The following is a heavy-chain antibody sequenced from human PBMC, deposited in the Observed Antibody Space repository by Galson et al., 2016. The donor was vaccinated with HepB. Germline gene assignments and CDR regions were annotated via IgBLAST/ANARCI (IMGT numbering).Heavy chain of an antibody. J-gene: IGHJ3*02. D-gene: IGHD1-1*01. CDR3: AATPQLSGAFDI. Sequence: SVKVSCKASGFNFRSSAVQWVRQARGQRLEWIGWIVVGNGHTNYAEKFQGGVTITRDMSTGTAYMELSSLRSEDTALYYCAATPQLSGAFDIWGQGTMVTVSS. CDR1: GFNFRSSA. CDR2: IVVGNGHT. V-gene: IGHV1-58*01.